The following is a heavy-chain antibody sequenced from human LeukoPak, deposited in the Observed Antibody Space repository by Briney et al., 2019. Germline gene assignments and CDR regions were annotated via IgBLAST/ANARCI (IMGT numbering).Heavy chain of an antibody. D-gene: IGHD1-26*01. CDR1: GYSISSYDY. CDR3: VRDSSVGPPPGW. Sequence: SETLSLTCDVSGYSISSYDYWGWIRQPTGKGLEWIGNIFHTGTTYYNPSFRSRVTMSVDTSKSQFSLRLSSVTAADTAVYYCVRDSSVGPPPGWWGQGTLVTVSS. V-gene: IGHV4-38-2*02. CDR2: IFHTGTT. J-gene: IGHJ4*02.